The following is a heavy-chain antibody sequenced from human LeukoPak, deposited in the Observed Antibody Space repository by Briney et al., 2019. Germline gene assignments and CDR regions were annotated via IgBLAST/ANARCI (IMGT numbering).Heavy chain of an antibody. CDR2: ISWNSGSI. V-gene: IGHV3-9*03. J-gene: IGHJ3*02. D-gene: IGHD6-19*01. CDR3: AKDVSGSYLDAFDI. CDR1: GFTFDDYA. Sequence: GRSLRLSCAASGFTFDDYAMHWVRQAPGKGLEGVLGISWNSGSIGYADSVKGRFTISRDNAKNSLYLQMNSLRAEDMALYYCAKDVSGSYLDAFDIWGQGTMVTVSS.